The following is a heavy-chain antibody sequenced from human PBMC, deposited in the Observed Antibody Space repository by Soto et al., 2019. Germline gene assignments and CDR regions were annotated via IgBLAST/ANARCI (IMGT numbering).Heavy chain of an antibody. CDR3: ARGGEGVLRFLEWFKTYYYSGMDV. D-gene: IGHD3-3*01. Sequence: PSETLSLTCAVSGGSISSSNWWSWVRQPPGKGLEWIGEINHSGSTNYNPSLKSRVTISVDTSKNQFSLKLSSVTAADTAVYYCARGGEGVLRFLEWFKTYYYSGMDVWGQGNTVTVSS. V-gene: IGHV4-4*02. J-gene: IGHJ6*02. CDR1: GGSISSSNW. CDR2: INHSGST.